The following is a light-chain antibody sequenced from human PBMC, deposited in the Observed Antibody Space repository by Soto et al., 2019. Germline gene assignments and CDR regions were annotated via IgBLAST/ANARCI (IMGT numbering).Light chain of an antibody. CDR1: QSVSSN. Sequence: EIVMTQSPATLSVPPGERVTLSCRASQSVSSNLAWYQQKPGQAPRLLIYGASTRATGIPARFSGSGSGTEFTLTISSLQSEDFAVYYCHQYNNWPPLTFGGGTKVEIK. V-gene: IGKV3-15*01. CDR2: GAS. CDR3: HQYNNWPPLT. J-gene: IGKJ4*01.